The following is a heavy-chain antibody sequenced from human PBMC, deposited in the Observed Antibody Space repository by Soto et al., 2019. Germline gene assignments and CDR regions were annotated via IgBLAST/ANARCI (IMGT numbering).Heavy chain of an antibody. CDR2: INPDSGIT. J-gene: IGHJ4*02. D-gene: IGHD6-19*01. CDR3: VRDSGRSLASVRFDY. CDR1: GYSFTEYY. Sequence: QVQLVQSGADVRKPGASVKVSCNSSGYSFTEYYIHWVRQAPGQGLEWMGSINPDSGITKKAQRFQGRVTLTGDTSINTAYMELTGLTSDDTAEYYCVRDSGRSLASVRFDYWGQGTLVIVSS. V-gene: IGHV1-2*02.